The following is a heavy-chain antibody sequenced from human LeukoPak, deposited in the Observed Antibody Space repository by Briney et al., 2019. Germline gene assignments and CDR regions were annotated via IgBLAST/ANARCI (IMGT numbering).Heavy chain of an antibody. CDR3: AKLELLWLGPPLPDY. J-gene: IGHJ4*02. V-gene: IGHV3-23*01. D-gene: IGHD3-10*01. CDR1: GFTFSSYA. CDR2: ISGSGGGT. Sequence: GGSLRLSCAASGFTFSSYAMSWVRQAPGKGLEWVSAISGSGGGTYYADSVKGRFTISRDNSKNTLYLQMNSLRAEDTAVYYCAKLELLWLGPPLPDYWGQGTLVTVSS.